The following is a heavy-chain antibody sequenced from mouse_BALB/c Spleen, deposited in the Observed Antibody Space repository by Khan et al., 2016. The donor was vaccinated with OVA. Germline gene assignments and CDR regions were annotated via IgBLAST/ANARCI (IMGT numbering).Heavy chain of an antibody. CDR2: ISYSGRT. Sequence: EVQLQESGPGLVKPSQSLSLTCTVTGYSITSNYAWNWIRQFPGNKLEWMGYISYSGRTSYIPSLKSRISITRDTSKNQFFLQLNSVTTEDTATHYCARGNYYGYAMDYWGQGTSVTVSS. V-gene: IGHV3-2*02. CDR3: ARGNYYGYAMDY. CDR1: GYSITSNYA. J-gene: IGHJ4*01. D-gene: IGHD1-1*01.